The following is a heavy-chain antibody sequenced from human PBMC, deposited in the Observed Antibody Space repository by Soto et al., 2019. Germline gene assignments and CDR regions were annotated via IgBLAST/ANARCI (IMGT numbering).Heavy chain of an antibody. J-gene: IGHJ4*02. CDR3: AKGYLYCSGGSCYGPVDF. CDR1: GFSFSDFG. CDR2: VSNAGSST. V-gene: IGHV3-30*18. D-gene: IGHD2-15*01. Sequence: GGSLRLSCAASGFSFSDFGMYWVRQAPGKGLEWVAVVSNAGSSTFYVDSVKGRFTISRDNSKRTVYLQMNSLRAEDMAVYYCAKGYLYCSGGSCYGPVDFWGQGTLVTVSS.